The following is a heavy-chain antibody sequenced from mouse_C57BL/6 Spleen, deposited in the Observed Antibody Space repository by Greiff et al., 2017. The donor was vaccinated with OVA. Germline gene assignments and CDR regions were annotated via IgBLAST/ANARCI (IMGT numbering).Heavy chain of an antibody. Sequence: EVQLVESGPGMVKPSQSLSLTCTVTGYSITSGYDWHWIRHFPGNKLEWMGYISYSGSTNYNPSLKSRISITHDTSKNHFFLKLNSVTTEDTATYYCARVGYGNGFAYWGQGTLVTVSA. CDR2: ISYSGST. D-gene: IGHD2-10*02. J-gene: IGHJ3*01. CDR3: ARVGYGNGFAY. CDR1: GYSITSGYD. V-gene: IGHV3-1*01.